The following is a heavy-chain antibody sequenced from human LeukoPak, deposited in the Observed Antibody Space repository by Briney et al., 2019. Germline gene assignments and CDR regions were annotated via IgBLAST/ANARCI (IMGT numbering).Heavy chain of an antibody. CDR1: GFTLSSYS. CDR2: ITSSSYI. Sequence: GGSLRLSCAASGFTLSSYSMNWVRQAPGKGLEWVSSITSSSYIYYADSVKGRFTISRDNARNSLFLQMNSLRAEDTAVYYCARATSDNILTGYYSPWGQGTLVTVSS. V-gene: IGHV3-21*01. D-gene: IGHD3-9*01. CDR3: ARATSDNILTGYYSP. J-gene: IGHJ5*02.